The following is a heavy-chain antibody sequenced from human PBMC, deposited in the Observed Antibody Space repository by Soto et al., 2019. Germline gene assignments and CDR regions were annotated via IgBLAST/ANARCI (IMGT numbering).Heavy chain of an antibody. D-gene: IGHD2-15*01. CDR2: IYHSGST. Sequence: QVQLQESGPGLVKPSGTLSLTCAVSSGSISSSNWWSWVRQPPGKGLEWIGEIYHSGSTNYNPSLKSRVTISVDKSKNQFSLKLSSVTAADTAVYYCARDRRYCSGGSCFPWFDPWGQGTLVTVSS. V-gene: IGHV4-4*02. J-gene: IGHJ5*02. CDR3: ARDRRYCSGGSCFPWFDP. CDR1: SGSISSSNW.